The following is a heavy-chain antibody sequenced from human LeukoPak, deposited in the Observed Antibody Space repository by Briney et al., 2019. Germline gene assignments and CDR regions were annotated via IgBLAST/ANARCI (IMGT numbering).Heavy chain of an antibody. J-gene: IGHJ3*02. D-gene: IGHD2-21*02. V-gene: IGHV4-34*01. CDR1: GGSFSGYY. CDR2: INHSGST. CDR3: ARDYCGGDCSDAFDI. Sequence: SETLSLTCAVYGGSFSGYYWSWTRQPPGKGLEWIGEINHSGSTNYNPSLKSRVTISVDTSKNQFSLKLSSVTAADTAVYYCARDYCGGDCSDAFDIWGQGTMVTVSS.